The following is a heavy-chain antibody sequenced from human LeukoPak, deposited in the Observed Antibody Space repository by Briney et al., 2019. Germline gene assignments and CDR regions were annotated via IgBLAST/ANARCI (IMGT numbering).Heavy chain of an antibody. D-gene: IGHD2-21*02. CDR2: IYPGDYEN. CDR1: GYSFSNYW. V-gene: IGHV5-51*01. CDR3: AIHPGYCGNDCSFDH. J-gene: IGHJ4*02. Sequence: GESLKISCEGSGYSFSNYWIGWVRQMPGKGLEWMGIIYPGDYENRYSPSFQGLVTISVDKSISTAYLQWSSLKASDTAMYYCAIHPGYCGNDCSFDHWGQGTLVTVSS.